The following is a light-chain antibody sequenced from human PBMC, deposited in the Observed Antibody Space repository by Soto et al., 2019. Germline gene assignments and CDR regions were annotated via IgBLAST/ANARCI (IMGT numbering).Light chain of an antibody. CDR1: QSVSSN. CDR3: QQDNNWPPFT. Sequence: EIVMTQSPATLSVSPGERATLSCRASQSVSSNLAWYQQKPGQAPRLLIYGASTRATGIPARFSGSGSGTESTPTISSLQSEDFAVYYCQQDNNWPPFTFGPGTKVDIK. V-gene: IGKV3-15*01. J-gene: IGKJ3*01. CDR2: GAS.